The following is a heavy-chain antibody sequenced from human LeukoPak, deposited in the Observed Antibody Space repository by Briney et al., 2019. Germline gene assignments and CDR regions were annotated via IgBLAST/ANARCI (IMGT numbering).Heavy chain of an antibody. D-gene: IGHD3-10*01. J-gene: IGHJ4*02. Sequence: PGRSLRLSCAASGFTFSNYAMHWVRQAPGKGLEWVAVISYDGSNKYNADSVKGRFTISRDNSKNTLYLQMSSLRAEDTAVYYCARDLATMGPFYYWGQGTLVTVSS. CDR3: ARDLATMGPFYY. CDR2: ISYDGSNK. CDR1: GFTFSNYA. V-gene: IGHV3-30-3*01.